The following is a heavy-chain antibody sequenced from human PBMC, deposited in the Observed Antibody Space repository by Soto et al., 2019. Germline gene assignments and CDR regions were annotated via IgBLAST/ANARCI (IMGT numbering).Heavy chain of an antibody. J-gene: IGHJ4*02. Sequence: QVQLVESGGGVVQPGQSLRLSCAASGFTFSNYAMHWVRQPPGKGLEWVAVISYDGSNSDFADSVKGRFTITRDNSKNLLFLQMDSLRVDDTAFYCCARGSTSWYTLIYGGLFEDWGRGILVTVSS. D-gene: IGHD3-22*01. V-gene: IGHV3-30*04. CDR3: ARGSTSWYTLIYGGLFED. CDR2: ISYDGSNS. CDR1: GFTFSNYA.